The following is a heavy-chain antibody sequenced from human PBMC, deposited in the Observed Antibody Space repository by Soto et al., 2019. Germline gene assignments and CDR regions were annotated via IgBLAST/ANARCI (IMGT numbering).Heavy chain of an antibody. CDR3: AKDGVGRVTPVSSFDS. V-gene: IGHV3-23*01. CDR1: GCTFSSFG. J-gene: IGHJ5*01. D-gene: IGHD2-21*02. Sequence: VVGLRLSCAASGCTFSSFGRNWVRQTPGKGLEWVSTISVSGDTTTYADCVKGGCTIARDNSMDTLYLQMNSLRAEDTALYFCAKDGVGRVTPVSSFDSWGQRTRLTVSS. CDR2: ISVSGDTT.